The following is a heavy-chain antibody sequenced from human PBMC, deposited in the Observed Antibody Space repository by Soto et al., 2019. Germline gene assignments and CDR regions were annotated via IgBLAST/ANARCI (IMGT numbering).Heavy chain of an antibody. CDR3: ARGRDTVTPFTYFYYGMDV. CDR1: GDSFSDSS. D-gene: IGHD4-4*01. CDR2: IDQSGSS. J-gene: IGHJ6*02. Sequence: QVQLQQWGAGLLKPSETLSLTCAVYGDSFSDSSWSWIRQPPGKGLEWMGEIDQSGSSNPSPSLRSRVTISVDKSMNRFSLKLTSVTAADAAVYYCARGRDTVTPFTYFYYGMDVWGQGTTVTVSS. V-gene: IGHV4-34*01.